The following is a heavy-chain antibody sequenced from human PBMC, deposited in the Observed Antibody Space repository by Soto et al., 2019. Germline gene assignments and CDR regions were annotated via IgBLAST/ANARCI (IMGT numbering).Heavy chain of an antibody. Sequence: QLQLQESGPGLVKPSETLSLTCTVSGGSISSSSCYWGWIRQPPGKGLEWIGSIYYSGSTYYNPSLKSRVTISVDTSKNQFSLKLSSVTAADTAVYYCARLGYDFWSGYSLYYYYYYYMDVWGKGTTVTVSS. CDR3: ARLGYDFWSGYSLYYYYYYYMDV. CDR1: GGSISSSSCY. J-gene: IGHJ6*03. CDR2: IYYSGST. V-gene: IGHV4-39*01. D-gene: IGHD3-3*01.